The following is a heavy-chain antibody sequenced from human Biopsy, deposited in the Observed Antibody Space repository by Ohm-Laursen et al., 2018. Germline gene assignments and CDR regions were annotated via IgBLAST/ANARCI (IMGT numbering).Heavy chain of an antibody. V-gene: IGHV3-7*01. CDR2: LKEDGSEE. Sequence: GSLRLSCAASGFTFSESWMSWVRQAPRKGLEWVAFLKEDGSEENYVDSVKGRFTTSRDNAKNSLYLQMSDLRAEDTAVYYCAKDYRDSRGIFGIVVVRPLDYWGQGSLVTVSS. J-gene: IGHJ4*02. CDR3: AKDYRDSRGIFGIVVVRPLDY. D-gene: IGHD3-22*01. CDR1: GFTFSESW.